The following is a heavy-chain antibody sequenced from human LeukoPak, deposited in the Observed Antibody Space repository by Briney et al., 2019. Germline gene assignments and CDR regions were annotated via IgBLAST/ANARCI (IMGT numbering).Heavy chain of an antibody. CDR3: ARAQLAYCGGDCPDYYYYYMDV. CDR1: GGTFISYA. Sequence: SVKVSCKASGGTFISYAISWVRQAPGQGLEWMGRIIPIFGTANYAQKFQGRVTITTDESTSTAYMELSSLRSEDTAVYYCARAQLAYCGGDCPDYYYYYMDVWGKGTTVTVSS. CDR2: IIPIFGTA. V-gene: IGHV1-69*05. D-gene: IGHD2-21*02. J-gene: IGHJ6*03.